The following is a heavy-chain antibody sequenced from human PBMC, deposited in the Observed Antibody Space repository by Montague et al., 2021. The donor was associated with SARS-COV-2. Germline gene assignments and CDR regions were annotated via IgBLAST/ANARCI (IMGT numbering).Heavy chain of an antibody. D-gene: IGHD1-26*01. Sequence: PALVKPTQTLTLTCTFSGFSLSTSGLCVSWVRQPPGKALEWLARIDWDDDKYYSTSLKTRLTISKDTSKNQVVLTMTNMDPVDTATYYCARMSAGATIAFDYWGQGTLVTVSS. CDR3: ARMSAGATIAFDY. J-gene: IGHJ4*02. V-gene: IGHV2-70*11. CDR2: IDWDDDK. CDR1: GFSLSTSGLC.